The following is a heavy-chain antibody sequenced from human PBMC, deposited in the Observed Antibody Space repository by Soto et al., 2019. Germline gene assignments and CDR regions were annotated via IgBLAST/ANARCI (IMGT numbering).Heavy chain of an antibody. D-gene: IGHD3-10*01. CDR3: ARQTGYYGSGVYYYYYGMDV. CDR1: GYSFTSYW. V-gene: IGHV5-51*01. CDR2: IYPGDSDT. Sequence: GESQKISSKASGYSFTSYWIGWVRQMPGKGLEWVGIIYPGDSDTRYSPSFQGQVTISADKSISTAYLQWSSLKASDTAMYYCARQTGYYGSGVYYYYYGMDVWGQGTKVTVSS. J-gene: IGHJ6*02.